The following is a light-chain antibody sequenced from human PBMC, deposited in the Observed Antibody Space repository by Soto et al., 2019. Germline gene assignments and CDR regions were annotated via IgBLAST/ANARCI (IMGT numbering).Light chain of an antibody. CDR2: EVN. CDR1: SSDVGGYNY. V-gene: IGLV2-8*01. Sequence: QSALTQPPSASGSPGQSVAISFTGTSSDVGGYNYVSWYQQHPGKAPKLMIYEVNKRPSGVPDRLSGSKSGNTASLTVSGLQAEDEADYYCSSYAGSSNVFGTGTKLTVL. J-gene: IGLJ1*01. CDR3: SSYAGSSNV.